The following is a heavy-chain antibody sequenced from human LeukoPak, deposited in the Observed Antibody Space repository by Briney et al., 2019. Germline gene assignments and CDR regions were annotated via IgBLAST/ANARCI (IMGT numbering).Heavy chain of an antibody. CDR1: GYSFTSYW. Sequence: GESLKISCKGSGYSFTSYWIGWVRQMPGKGLEWMGIIYPGDSDTRYSPSFQGQVTISADKSISTAYLQWSSLKASDTAMYYCARRYLNGYSHGQNWFDPWGQGTLVTVSS. CDR3: ARRYLNGYSHGQNWFDP. CDR2: IYPGDSDT. V-gene: IGHV5-51*01. J-gene: IGHJ5*02. D-gene: IGHD5-18*01.